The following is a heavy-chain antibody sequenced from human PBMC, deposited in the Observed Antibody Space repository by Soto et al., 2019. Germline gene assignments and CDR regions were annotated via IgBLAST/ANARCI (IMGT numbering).Heavy chain of an antibody. CDR3: AKDARRTDGWYYFDY. CDR2: LSDRGDTT. D-gene: IGHD6-19*01. Sequence: GGSLRLSCSASGFTFSYYAMGWVRQAPGKGLEWVSVLSDRGDTTYYADSVKGRFTISRDNSNNALFLQMSSPRGEDTAIYYCAKDARRTDGWYYFDYWGQGALVTVSS. V-gene: IGHV3-23*01. CDR1: GFTFSYYA. J-gene: IGHJ4*02.